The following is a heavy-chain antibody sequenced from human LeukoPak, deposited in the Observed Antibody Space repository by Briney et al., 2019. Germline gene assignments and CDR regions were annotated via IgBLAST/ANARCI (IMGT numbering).Heavy chain of an antibody. CDR2: ISGSGGST. V-gene: IGHV3-23*01. CDR3: ARDMWELGSFEL. CDR1: GFTFSSYA. D-gene: IGHD1-26*01. Sequence: PGGSLRLSCAASGFTFSSYAMSWVRQAPGKGLEWVSAISGSGGSTYYADSVKGRFTISRDNAKNSLYLQMNSLRAEDTAVYYCARDMWELGSFELWGQGTLVTVSS. J-gene: IGHJ1*01.